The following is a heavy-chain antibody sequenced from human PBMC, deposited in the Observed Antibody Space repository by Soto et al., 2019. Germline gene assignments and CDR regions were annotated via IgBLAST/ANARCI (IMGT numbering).Heavy chain of an antibody. CDR1: GFTFDDHG. V-gene: IGHV3-20*04. J-gene: IGHJ3*01. CDR3: ARDGGVVVAVDAFDV. CDR2: ITWNGATT. D-gene: IGHD6-19*01. Sequence: EVQLVESGGGVVRPGGSLRLSCAASGFTFDDHGMTWVRQAPGKGLEWVSGITWNGATTGYADSVKGRFTISRDNAKNSLYLQMNSLRVEDTALYYCARDGGVVVAVDAFDVWGQWTMVTVSS.